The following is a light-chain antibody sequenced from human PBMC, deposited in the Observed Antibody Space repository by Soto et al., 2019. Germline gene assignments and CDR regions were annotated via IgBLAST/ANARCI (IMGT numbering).Light chain of an antibody. J-gene: IGKJ1*01. CDR1: QSINTK. V-gene: IGKV3-15*01. Sequence: IVITQSPATLSVSPWEGATFSCRASQSINTKIAWYQLKPGQAPRLLIYDASIRATGIPARFSGSGSGTEFSLTINSLQSEDFGVYFCQQYDQWWTFGQGTKVDIK. CDR3: QQYDQWWT. CDR2: DAS.